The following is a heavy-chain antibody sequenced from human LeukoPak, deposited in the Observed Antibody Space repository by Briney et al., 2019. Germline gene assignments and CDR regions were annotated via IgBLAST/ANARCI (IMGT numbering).Heavy chain of an antibody. J-gene: IGHJ4*02. D-gene: IGHD5-18*01. CDR3: ARIGYSYGMAFDY. V-gene: IGHV4-59*01. Sequence: TSETLSLTCTVSGGSISSYYWSWIRQPPGKGLEWIGYIYYSGSTNYNPSLKSRVTISVDTSKNQLSLKLSSVTAADTAVYYCARIGYSYGMAFDYWGQGTLVTVSS. CDR2: IYYSGST. CDR1: GGSISSYY.